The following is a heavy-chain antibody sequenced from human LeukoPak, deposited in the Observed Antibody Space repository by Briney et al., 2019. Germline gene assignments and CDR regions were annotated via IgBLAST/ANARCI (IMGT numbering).Heavy chain of an antibody. CDR3: ARGDCSSTSCYPGVLGI. D-gene: IGHD2-2*01. J-gene: IGHJ4*02. V-gene: IGHV3-74*01. CDR1: GFTFSSYW. CDR2: INSDGSST. Sequence: PGGSLRLSCAASGFTFSSYWMHWVRQAPGKGLVWVSRINSDGSSTSYADSVKGRFTISRDNAKNTLYLQMNSLRAEDTAVYYCARGDCSSTSCYPGVLGIWGQGTLVTVSS.